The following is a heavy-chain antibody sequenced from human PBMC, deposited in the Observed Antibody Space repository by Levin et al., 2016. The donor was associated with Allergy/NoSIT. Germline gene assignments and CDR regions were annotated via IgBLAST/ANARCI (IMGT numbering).Heavy chain of an antibody. Sequence: SETLSLTCTVYGGSFSGYYWSWIRQPPGKGLEWIGEINHSGSTNYNPSLKSRVTISVDTSKNQFSLKLSSVTAADTAVYYCASVDIVVLPAAHAFDIWGQGTMVTVSS. CDR1: GGSFSGYY. CDR3: ASVDIVVLPAAHAFDI. V-gene: IGHV4-34*01. J-gene: IGHJ3*02. D-gene: IGHD2-2*03. CDR2: INHSGST.